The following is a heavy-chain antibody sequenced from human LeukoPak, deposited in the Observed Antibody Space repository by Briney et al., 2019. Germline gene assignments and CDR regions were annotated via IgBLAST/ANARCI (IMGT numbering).Heavy chain of an antibody. CDR1: GGSISSGSYY. CDR2: IYTSGST. J-gene: IGHJ5*02. Sequence: SETLSLTCTVSGGSISSGSYYWSWIRQPAGKGLEWIGRIYTSGSTNYNPSLKSRVTISVDTSKNQFSLKLSSVTAADTTVYYCARVGHYYDSSGYYVNWFDPWGQGTLVTVSS. D-gene: IGHD3-22*01. V-gene: IGHV4-61*02. CDR3: ARVGHYYDSSGYYVNWFDP.